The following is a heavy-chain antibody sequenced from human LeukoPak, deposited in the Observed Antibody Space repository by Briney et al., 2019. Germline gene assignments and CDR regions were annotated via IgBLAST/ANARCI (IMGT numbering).Heavy chain of an antibody. J-gene: IGHJ4*02. V-gene: IGHV3-23*01. CDR1: GFTFSSYA. D-gene: IGHD1-1*01. CDR2: ISGSGGST. Sequence: PGRSLRLSCAASGFTFSSYAMSWVRQGPGKGLEWVSGISGSGGSTYYADSVKGRSTISRDNSKNALYLQMNSLRAEDTAVYYCAKDRTIGTPYYFDFWGQGTLVTVSA. CDR3: AKDRTIGTPYYFDF.